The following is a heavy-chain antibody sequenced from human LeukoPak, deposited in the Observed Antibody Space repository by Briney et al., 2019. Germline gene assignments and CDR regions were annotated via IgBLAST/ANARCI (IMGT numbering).Heavy chain of an antibody. CDR2: ISGSGGST. J-gene: IGHJ4*02. CDR3: AKGGDILTGYLDY. D-gene: IGHD3-9*01. Sequence: GGSLRLSCAAPGFTFSSYAMGWVRQAPGKGLEWVSAISGSGGSTYYADSVKGRFTISRDNSKNTLYLQMNSLRAEDTAVYYCAKGGDILTGYLDYWGQGTLVTVSS. V-gene: IGHV3-23*01. CDR1: GFTFSSYA.